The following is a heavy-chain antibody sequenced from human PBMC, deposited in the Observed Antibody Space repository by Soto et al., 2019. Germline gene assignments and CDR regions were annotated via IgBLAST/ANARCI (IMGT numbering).Heavy chain of an antibody. Sequence: QAQVVQSGAEVRKPGSSVKLSCKASEGTFNSYAIAWVRQAPGQGLEWMGGIIPYYNTLNYAQKFQDRVTIPADDSTNTLYTELSSPRSDDTAGYFCASGASRWYPYFFDSWAQGTLVTVSS. CDR3: ASGASRWYPYFFDS. CDR2: IIPYYNTL. D-gene: IGHD6-19*01. J-gene: IGHJ4*02. V-gene: IGHV1-69*01. CDR1: EGTFNSYA.